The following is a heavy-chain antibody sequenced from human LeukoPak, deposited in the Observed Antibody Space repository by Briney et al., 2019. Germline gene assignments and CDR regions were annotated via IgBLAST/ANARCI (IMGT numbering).Heavy chain of an antibody. Sequence: SETLSLTCAVYGGSFSGYYWSWIRQPPGKGLEWIGEINHSGSTNYNPSLKSRVTISVDTSKNQFSLKLSSVTAADTAVYYCASSGIAAGVGWFDPWGQGTLVTVSS. CDR3: ASSGIAAGVGWFDP. CDR2: INHSGST. D-gene: IGHD6-13*01. V-gene: IGHV4-34*01. CDR1: GGSFSGYY. J-gene: IGHJ5*02.